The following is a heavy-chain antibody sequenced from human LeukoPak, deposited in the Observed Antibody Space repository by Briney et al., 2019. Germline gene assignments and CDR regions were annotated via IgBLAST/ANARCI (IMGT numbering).Heavy chain of an antibody. CDR1: GYSFTSYW. V-gene: IGHV5-51*01. CDR3: ARSLDYGDYVDYFDY. Sequence: GESLKISCKGSGYSFTSYWIGWVRQMPGKGLEWMGIIYPGDSDTRYSPSFQGQVTISADKSISTAYLQWSSLKASDTAMYYCARSLDYGDYVDYFDYWGQGTLVTVSS. CDR2: IYPGDSDT. J-gene: IGHJ4*02. D-gene: IGHD4-17*01.